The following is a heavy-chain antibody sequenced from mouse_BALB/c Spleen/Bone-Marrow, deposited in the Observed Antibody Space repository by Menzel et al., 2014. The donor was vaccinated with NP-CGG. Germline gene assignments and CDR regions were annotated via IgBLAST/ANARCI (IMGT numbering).Heavy chain of an antibody. J-gene: IGHJ1*02. Sequence: QVQLQQPGAELVRPGASVKLSCKASGYTFTNYWMNWVKRRPEQGLEWIGRIDPYDSETHSNQKFKDKAILTVDKSSSTAYMQLSSLTSEDSAVYYCARWGTTVVDYFDVWGAGTTVTVSS. CDR1: GYTFTNYW. V-gene: IGHV1-52*01. CDR3: ARWGTTVVDYFDV. CDR2: IDPYDSET. D-gene: IGHD1-1*01.